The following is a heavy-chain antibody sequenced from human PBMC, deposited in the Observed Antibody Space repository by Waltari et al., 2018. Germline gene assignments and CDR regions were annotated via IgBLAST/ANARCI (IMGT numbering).Heavy chain of an antibody. Sequence: QVQLVQSGAEVKKPGASVKVSCRTSGYTFGAYYLPWVRQAPGQGLEWMGWINPTNGDTKVAQDFQDRVAMTRDTSISTAFLELSSLRFDDTAIFFCARDPYEFYFGSGSYFDFWGQGTMVTVTS. CDR2: INPTNGDT. CDR1: GYTFGAYY. CDR3: ARDPYEFYFGSGSYFDF. V-gene: IGHV1-2*02. J-gene: IGHJ4*02. D-gene: IGHD3-10*01.